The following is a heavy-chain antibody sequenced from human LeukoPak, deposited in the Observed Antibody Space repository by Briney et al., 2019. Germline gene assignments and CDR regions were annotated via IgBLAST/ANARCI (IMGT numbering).Heavy chain of an antibody. J-gene: IGHJ5*02. CDR1: GFTFSRYS. D-gene: IGHD5-12*01. V-gene: IGHV3-21*01. CDR3: AVDIVATIFP. Sequence: GGSLRLSCAASGFTFSRYSMNWVRQAPGKGLECVSSISSSTSYIYYADSVKGRFTISRDNAKNSLYLQMNSLRAEDTAVYYCAVDIVATIFPWGQGTLVTVSS. CDR2: ISSSTSYI.